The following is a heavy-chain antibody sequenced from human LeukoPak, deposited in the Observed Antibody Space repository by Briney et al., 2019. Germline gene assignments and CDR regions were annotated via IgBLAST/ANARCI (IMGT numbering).Heavy chain of an antibody. Sequence: ASVKVSCKASGYTFTGYYMHWVRQAPGQGLEWMGRINPNSGGTNYAQKFQGRVTMTRDTSISTAYMGLSRLRSDDTAVYYCANLNEPLSYYYDSSGIDFDYWGQGTLVTVSS. J-gene: IGHJ4*02. V-gene: IGHV1-2*06. CDR2: INPNSGGT. D-gene: IGHD3-22*01. CDR3: ANLNEPLSYYYDSSGIDFDY. CDR1: GYTFTGYY.